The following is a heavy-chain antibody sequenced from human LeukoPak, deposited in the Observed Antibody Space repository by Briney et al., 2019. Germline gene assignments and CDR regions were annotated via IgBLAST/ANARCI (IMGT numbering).Heavy chain of an antibody. CDR3: ARGSGYEYFDY. CDR1: VGTFSSYA. CDR2: IIPIFGTA. Sequence: ASVKVSCKASVGTFSSYAISWVRQAPGQGLEWMGGIIPIFGTANYAQKFQGRVTITADESTSTAYMELSSLRSEDTALYYCARGSGYEYFDYWGQGTLVTVSS. D-gene: IGHD5-12*01. J-gene: IGHJ4*02. V-gene: IGHV1-69*13.